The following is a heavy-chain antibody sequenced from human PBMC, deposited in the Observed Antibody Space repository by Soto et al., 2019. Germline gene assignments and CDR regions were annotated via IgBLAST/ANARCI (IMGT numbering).Heavy chain of an antibody. CDR3: AKDVVVGATPGLGDYYYYYGMDV. J-gene: IGHJ6*02. Sequence: WGSLRLSCAASGFTFSSYGMHWVRQAPGKGLEWVAVISYDGSNKYYADSVKGRFTISRDNSKNTLYLQMNSLRAEDTAVYYCAKDVVVGATPGLGDYYYYYGMDVWGQGTTVPVSS. CDR2: ISYDGSNK. V-gene: IGHV3-30*18. CDR1: GFTFSSYG. D-gene: IGHD1-26*01.